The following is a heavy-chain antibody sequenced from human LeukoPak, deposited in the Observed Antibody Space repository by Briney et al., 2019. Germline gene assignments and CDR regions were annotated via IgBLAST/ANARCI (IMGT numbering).Heavy chain of an antibody. Sequence: GASVKVSCKASGYTFTSYGISWVRQAPGQGLEWMGWINPNSGGTNYAQKFQGRVTMTRDTSISTAYMELRSLRSDDTAVYYCARLSSGWVPNWFDPWGQGTLVTVSS. J-gene: IGHJ5*02. V-gene: IGHV1-2*02. CDR2: INPNSGGT. CDR3: ARLSSGWVPNWFDP. D-gene: IGHD6-19*01. CDR1: GYTFTSYG.